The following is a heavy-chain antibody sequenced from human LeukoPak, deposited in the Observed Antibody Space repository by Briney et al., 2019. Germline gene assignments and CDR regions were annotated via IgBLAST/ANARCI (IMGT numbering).Heavy chain of an antibody. CDR3: ASAPRQGSIGGLDY. V-gene: IGHV4-39*02. CDR1: GASISSSTYY. Sequence: SETLSLTCSVSGASISSSTYYWGWIRQPPGKGVEWIGAIYYTGTTYYNPSLRSRVTISVDTSKNHFSLKLSSVTAADTALYYCASAPRQGSIGGLDYWGQGTLVTVSS. D-gene: IGHD3-16*01. CDR2: IYYTGTT. J-gene: IGHJ4*02.